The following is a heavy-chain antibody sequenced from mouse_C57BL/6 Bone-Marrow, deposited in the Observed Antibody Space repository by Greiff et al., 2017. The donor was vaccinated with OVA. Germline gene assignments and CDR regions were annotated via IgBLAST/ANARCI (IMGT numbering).Heavy chain of an antibody. CDR1: GYAFTNYL. CDR3: ARGGFAY. CDR2: INPGSGGT. Sequence: QVQLKQSGAELVRPGTSVKVSCKASGYAFTNYLKEWVKQRPGQGLEWIGVINPGSGGTNYNEKFKGKATLTADKSSSTAYMQLSSLTSEDSAVYFCARGGFAYWGQGTLVTVSA. V-gene: IGHV1-54*01. J-gene: IGHJ3*01.